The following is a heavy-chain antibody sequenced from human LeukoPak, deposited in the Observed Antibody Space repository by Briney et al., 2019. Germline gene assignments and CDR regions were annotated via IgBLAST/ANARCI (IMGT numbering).Heavy chain of an antibody. Sequence: SETLSLTCAVYGGSFSGYYWSWIRQPPGKGLEWIGEIDHSGSTNYNPSLKSRVTISVDTPKNQFSLKLTSVTAADTAVYYCARGRPDSSPFDYWGQGTLVTVSS. CDR3: ARGRPDSSPFDY. D-gene: IGHD3-22*01. CDR2: IDHSGST. CDR1: GGSFSGYY. V-gene: IGHV4-34*01. J-gene: IGHJ4*02.